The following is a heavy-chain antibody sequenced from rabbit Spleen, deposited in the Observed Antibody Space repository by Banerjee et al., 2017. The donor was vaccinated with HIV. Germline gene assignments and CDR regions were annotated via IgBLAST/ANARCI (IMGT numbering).Heavy chain of an antibody. CDR2: TEPIFGTT. D-gene: IGHD1-1*01. J-gene: IGHJ4*01. V-gene: IGHV1S7*01. Sequence: QSLEESGGGLVQPGGSLTLSCKASGFDFSSYYMTWVRQAPGKGLEWIGLTEPIFGTTYYASWVNGRFTISSHNAQNTLYLQLKSLTAADTATYFCASGYSDIYFTLWGPGTLVTVS. CDR3: ASGYSDIYFTL. CDR1: GFDFSSYY.